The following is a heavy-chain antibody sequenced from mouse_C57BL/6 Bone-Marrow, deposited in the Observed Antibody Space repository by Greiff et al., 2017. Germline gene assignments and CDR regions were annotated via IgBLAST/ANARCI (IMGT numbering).Heavy chain of an antibody. V-gene: IGHV1-69*01. J-gene: IGHJ4*01. CDR3: ARGGGYAMDY. CDR2: IDPSDSYT. Sequence: VKLQQSGAELVMPGASVKLSCKASGYTFTSYWMHWVKQRPGQGLEWIGEIDPSDSYTNYNQKFKGKSTLTADKSSSTAYMQLSSLTSEDAAVYYCARGGGYAMDYWGQGTSVTVSS. CDR1: GYTFTSYW.